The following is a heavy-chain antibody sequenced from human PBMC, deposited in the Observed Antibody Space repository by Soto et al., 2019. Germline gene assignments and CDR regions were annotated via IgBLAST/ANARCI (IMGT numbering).Heavy chain of an antibody. D-gene: IGHD2-15*01. J-gene: IGHJ4*02. CDR2: ISAYNGNT. CDR3: ARDRNLFIVVVVAPPSLLAY. V-gene: IGHV1-18*01. CDR1: GYTFTSYG. Sequence: GASVKVSCKASGYTFTSYGISWVRQAPGQGLEWMGWISAYNGNTNYAQKLQGRVTMTTDTSTSTAYMELRSLRSDDTAVYYCARDRNLFIVVVVAPPSLLAYCGQGSLVTVSS.